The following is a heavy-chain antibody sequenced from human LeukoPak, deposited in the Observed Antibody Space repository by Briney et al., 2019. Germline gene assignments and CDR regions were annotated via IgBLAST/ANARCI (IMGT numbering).Heavy chain of an antibody. V-gene: IGHV3-21*01. Sequence: GGSLRLSCAVCGFTLRRYSMNWVRQATGKGVEWVSSISSSSKYIYDADSMKVRFTISRDNAKNSLYLQMNTLRSEDTAVYYCARGVDPPYYMDVWGKGTTVTVSS. D-gene: IGHD5-12*01. CDR3: ARGVDPPYYMDV. CDR1: GFTLRRYS. CDR2: ISSSSKYI. J-gene: IGHJ6*03.